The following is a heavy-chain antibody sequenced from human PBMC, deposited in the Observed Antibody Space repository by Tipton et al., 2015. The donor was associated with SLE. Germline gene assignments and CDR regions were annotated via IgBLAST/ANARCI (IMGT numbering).Heavy chain of an antibody. V-gene: IGHV3-30*04. Sequence: SLRLSCAASGFIFSNYAMHWVRQAPGKGLEWVAVISYDGSNKYYADSVKGRFTISRDNAKNTLYLQMSSLRVEDTVVYYCARVGHCSGGTCIFATWFDPWGQGTLVTVSS. CDR3: ARVGHCSGGTCIFATWFDP. J-gene: IGHJ5*02. D-gene: IGHD2-15*01. CDR2: ISYDGSNK. CDR1: GFIFSNYA.